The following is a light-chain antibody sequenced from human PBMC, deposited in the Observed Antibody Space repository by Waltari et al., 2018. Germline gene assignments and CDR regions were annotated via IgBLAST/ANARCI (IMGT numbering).Light chain of an antibody. CDR1: SSNIGNNY. V-gene: IGLV1-51*01. Sequence: QPVFTQPASVSPAPGQKVPISCPGRSSNIGNNYVSWYQHVPGTAPKALIYNNNKRPSGIPDRFSGSKSGTSATLGITGLQTGDEADYYCGAWDSSLNSLVFGGGTKVTVL. CDR3: GAWDSSLNSLV. J-gene: IGLJ2*01. CDR2: NNN.